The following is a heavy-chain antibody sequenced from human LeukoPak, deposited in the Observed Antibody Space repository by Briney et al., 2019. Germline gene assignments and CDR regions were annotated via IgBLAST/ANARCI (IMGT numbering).Heavy chain of an antibody. V-gene: IGHV3-23*01. D-gene: IGHD5-24*01. CDR1: GFTFSSYA. Sequence: GGSLRLSCAASGFTFSSYAMSWVRQAPGKGLGWGSTISGSGGGTYYADSVKGRFTISRDNSKNTLYLQMTSLRAEDTAVYYCARIRDGYNPLYFDYWGHGTLVTVSS. CDR2: ISGSGGGT. CDR3: ARIRDGYNPLYFDY. J-gene: IGHJ4*01.